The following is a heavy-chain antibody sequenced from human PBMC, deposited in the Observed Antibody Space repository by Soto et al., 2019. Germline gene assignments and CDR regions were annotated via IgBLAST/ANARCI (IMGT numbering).Heavy chain of an antibody. D-gene: IGHD2-8*01. CDR1: GFTFSIYA. CDR3: ARGVSDYYYYYMDV. J-gene: IGHJ6*03. Sequence: GSLRLSCAAPGFTFSIYATNWVRQAPGKGLEWVSAVSGSGGSTYYADSVKGRFTISRDNSKNTLYLQMNSLRADDTAVYYCARGVSDYYYYYMDVWGNGATVTVSS. CDR2: VSGSGGST. V-gene: IGHV3-23*01.